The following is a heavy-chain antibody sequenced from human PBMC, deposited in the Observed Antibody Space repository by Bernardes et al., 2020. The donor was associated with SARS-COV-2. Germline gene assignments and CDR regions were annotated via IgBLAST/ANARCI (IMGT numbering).Heavy chain of an antibody. CDR1: GYTFTDYY. Sequence: ASVKVSCKASGYTFTDYYMSWVRQAPGQGLEWMGWINPNSGGTNYAQKFQGRVTVTCDTSISTAYMDLSRLRSDDTAVYYCARVGSGTYPPDFDYWGQGTLVTVSS. D-gene: IGHD3-3*01. J-gene: IGHJ4*02. V-gene: IGHV1-2*02. CDR3: ARVGSGTYPPDFDY. CDR2: INPNSGGT.